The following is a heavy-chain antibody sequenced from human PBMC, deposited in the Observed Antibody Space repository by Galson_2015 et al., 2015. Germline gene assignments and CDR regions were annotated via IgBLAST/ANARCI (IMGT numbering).Heavy chain of an antibody. CDR2: IYWDDDK. J-gene: IGHJ5*02. Sequence: PALVKPTQTLTLTCTFSGFSLSTSGVGVGWIRQPPGKALEWLALIYWDDDKRYGPSLKSRLTITKDTSKNQVVLTMTNMDPVDTATYYCAHRRPYAANNWFDPWGQGTLVTVSS. D-gene: IGHD6-13*01. CDR3: AHRRPYAANNWFDP. CDR1: GFSLSTSGVG. V-gene: IGHV2-5*05.